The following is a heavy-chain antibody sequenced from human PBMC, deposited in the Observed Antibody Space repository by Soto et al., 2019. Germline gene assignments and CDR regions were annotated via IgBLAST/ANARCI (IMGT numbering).Heavy chain of an antibody. CDR3: ASKLGDYYEAYYYYYMDV. CDR2: ISHSGST. J-gene: IGHJ6*03. V-gene: IGHV4-4*02. D-gene: IGHD2-21*02. Sequence: QVQLQESGPGLLKPSGTLSLTCAVSSGSISSRNWWSWVRQPPGKGLEWIGEISHSGSTNYNPSLKSRVTISVDKSKNQFSLKLSSVTAADTAVYYCASKLGDYYEAYYYYYMDVWGKGTTVTVSS. CDR1: SGSISSRNW.